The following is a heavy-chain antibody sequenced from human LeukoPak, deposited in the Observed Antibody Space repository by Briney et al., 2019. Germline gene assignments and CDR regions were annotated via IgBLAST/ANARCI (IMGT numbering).Heavy chain of an antibody. CDR3: ARSITMVRGVASGWFDP. D-gene: IGHD3-10*01. CDR2: INPSGGST. V-gene: IGHV1-46*01. Sequence: ASVKVSCKASGYTFTSYYMHWVRQAPGRGLEWMGIINPSGGSTSYAQKFQGRVTMTRDTSTSTVYMELSSLRSEDTAVYYCARSITMVRGVASGWFDPWGQGTLVTVSS. J-gene: IGHJ5*02. CDR1: GYTFTSYY.